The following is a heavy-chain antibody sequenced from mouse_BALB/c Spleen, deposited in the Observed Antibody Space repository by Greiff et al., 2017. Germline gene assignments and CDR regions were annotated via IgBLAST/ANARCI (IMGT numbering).Heavy chain of an antibody. V-gene: IGHV14-4*02. CDR1: GFNIKDYY. CDR3: NAERWGAY. D-gene: IGHD2-3*01. J-gene: IGHJ3*01. CDR2: IDPENGDT. Sequence: EVQLQQSGAELVRSGASVKLSCTASGFNIKDYYMHWVKQRPEQGLEWIGWIDPENGDTEYAPKFQGKATMTADTSSNTAYLQLSSLTSEDTAVYYCNAERWGAYWGQGTLVTVSA.